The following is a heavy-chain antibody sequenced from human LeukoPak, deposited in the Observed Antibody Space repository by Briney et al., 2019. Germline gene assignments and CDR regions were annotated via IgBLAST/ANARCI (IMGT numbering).Heavy chain of an antibody. CDR3: ARRYRAVTPFDY. Sequence: SETLSLTCTVSGGSISSSSYYWGWIRQPPGKGLEWLGSIYYSGSTYYNPSLKSRVTISVNTSKNQFSLKLSSVTAADTAVYYCARRYRAVTPFDYWDQGTLVTVSS. V-gene: IGHV4-39*01. D-gene: IGHD4-11*01. CDR1: GGSISSSSYY. J-gene: IGHJ4*02. CDR2: IYYSGST.